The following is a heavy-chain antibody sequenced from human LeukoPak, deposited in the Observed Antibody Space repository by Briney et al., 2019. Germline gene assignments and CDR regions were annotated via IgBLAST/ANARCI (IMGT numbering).Heavy chain of an antibody. CDR3: ARGASNWNYDKPNGAFDI. D-gene: IGHD1-7*01. CDR2: IIPIFGTA. V-gene: IGHV1-69*05. J-gene: IGHJ3*02. CDR1: GGTFSSYA. Sequence: GASVKVSCKASGGTFSSYAISWVRQAPGQGLEWMGGIIPIFGTANYAQKFQGRVTITTDESTSTAYMELSSLRSEDTAVYYCARGASNWNYDKPNGAFDIWGQGTMVTVSS.